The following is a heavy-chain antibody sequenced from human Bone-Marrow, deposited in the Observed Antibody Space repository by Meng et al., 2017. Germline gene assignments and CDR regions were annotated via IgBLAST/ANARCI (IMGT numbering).Heavy chain of an antibody. J-gene: IGHJ4*02. V-gene: IGHV4-39*07. CDR2: VYYSGIT. Sequence: GSLRLSCTVSGGSISSGRYYWNWIRQPPGKGLEWIGSVYYSGITYYNPSLKSRGTISLDTSKNQFSLKLSSVTAADTAVYYCARVDYYGSGSYRDSWGQGTLVTVSS. CDR1: GGSISSGRYY. CDR3: ARVDYYGSGSYRDS. D-gene: IGHD3-10*01.